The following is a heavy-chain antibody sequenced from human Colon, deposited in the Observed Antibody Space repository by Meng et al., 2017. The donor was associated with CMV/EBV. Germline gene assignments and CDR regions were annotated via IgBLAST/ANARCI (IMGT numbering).Heavy chain of an antibody. V-gene: IGHV3-66*02. Sequence: EGSLRLSCAASGFTVSTSYMSWIRQAPGKGLEWVALIYSGGPTAHADSVKGRFTISRDNSKNILYLQMDSLRSEDTAVYFCGRNSRLLGGNDVWGQGTLVTVSS. CDR3: GRNSRLLGGNDV. J-gene: IGHJ4*02. CDR2: IYSGGPT. D-gene: IGHD3-3*01. CDR1: GFTVSTSY.